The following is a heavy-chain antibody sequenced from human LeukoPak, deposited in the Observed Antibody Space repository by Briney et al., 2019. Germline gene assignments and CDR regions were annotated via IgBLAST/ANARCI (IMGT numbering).Heavy chain of an antibody. CDR1: GGSFSGYC. CDR3: ARGARLLTGYFDY. Sequence: SETLSLTCAVYGGSFSGYCWSWIRQPPGKGLEWIGEINHSGSTNYNPSLKSRVTISVDTSKNQFSLKLSSVTAADTAVYYCARGARLLTGYFDYWGQGTLVTVSS. J-gene: IGHJ4*02. D-gene: IGHD3-9*01. CDR2: INHSGST. V-gene: IGHV4-34*01.